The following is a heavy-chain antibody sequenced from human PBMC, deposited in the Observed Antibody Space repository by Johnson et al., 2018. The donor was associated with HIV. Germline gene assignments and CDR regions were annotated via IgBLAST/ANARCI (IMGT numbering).Heavy chain of an antibody. J-gene: IGHJ3*02. CDR1: GFTFSDYY. V-gene: IGHV3-11*04. D-gene: IGHD6-6*01. CDR3: AKDVQGAFDI. CDR2: ISSGGCSI. Sequence: QVQLVESGGGLVKPGGSLRLSCTSSGFTFSDYYMNWIRQAPGKGLEWVSYISSGGCSIYYADSVKGRFTISRDNAKTSLYLQMNSLRAEDTAVYYCAKDVQGAFDIWGQGTMVTVSS.